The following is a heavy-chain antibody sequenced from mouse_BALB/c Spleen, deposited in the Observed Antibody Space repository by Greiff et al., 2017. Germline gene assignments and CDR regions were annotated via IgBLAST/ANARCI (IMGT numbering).Heavy chain of an antibody. CDR1: GFTFSSYA. D-gene: IGHD1-1*01. Sequence: EVKLMESGGGLVKPGGSLKLSCAASGFTFSSYAMSWVRQTPEKRLEWVASISSGGSTYYPDSVKGRFTISRDNARNILYLQMSSLRSEDTAMYYCARGTTVVESPFAYWGQGTLVTVSA. V-gene: IGHV5-6-5*01. CDR2: ISSGGST. J-gene: IGHJ3*01. CDR3: ARGTTVVESPFAY.